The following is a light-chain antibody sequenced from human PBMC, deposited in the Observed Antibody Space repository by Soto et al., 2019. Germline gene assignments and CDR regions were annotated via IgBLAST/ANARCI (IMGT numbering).Light chain of an antibody. V-gene: IGKV3-11*01. CDR3: XXRXXWPPYT. Sequence: EIVLTQSPATLSLSPGERATLSCRASQSVSSYLAWYQQKPGQAPRLLIYDASNRATGIPARFSGSGSGTDFTLTISSLEPEDFAXXXXXXRXXWPPYTFGQGTKLEIK. J-gene: IGKJ2*01. CDR2: DAS. CDR1: QSVSSY.